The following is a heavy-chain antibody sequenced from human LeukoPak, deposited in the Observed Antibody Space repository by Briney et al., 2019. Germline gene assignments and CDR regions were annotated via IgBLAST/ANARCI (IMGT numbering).Heavy chain of an antibody. CDR2: ISSSSTYI. Sequence: GGSLRLSCAASGFTFSSYSMKWVRQAPGKGLEWVSSISSSSTYIYYADSVKGRFTISRDNAKNSLYLQMNSLRAEDTAVYYCARKYYDRSAYSDYWGQGTLVTVSS. D-gene: IGHD3-22*01. CDR1: GFTFSSYS. CDR3: ARKYYDRSAYSDY. V-gene: IGHV3-21*01. J-gene: IGHJ4*02.